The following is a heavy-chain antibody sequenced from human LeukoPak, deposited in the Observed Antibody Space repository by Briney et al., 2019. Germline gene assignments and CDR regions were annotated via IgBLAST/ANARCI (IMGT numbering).Heavy chain of an antibody. CDR3: AKEGDYDTFDY. Sequence: GGSLRLSCAASGFPFSSYEMNWVRQAPGKGLEWVSYISSSGNTIYYADFVKGRFTISRDNAKNSLYVQMNSLRAEDTAVYYCAKEGDYDTFDYWGQGILVIVSS. V-gene: IGHV3-48*03. CDR2: ISSSGNTI. J-gene: IGHJ4*02. CDR1: GFPFSSYE. D-gene: IGHD3-16*01.